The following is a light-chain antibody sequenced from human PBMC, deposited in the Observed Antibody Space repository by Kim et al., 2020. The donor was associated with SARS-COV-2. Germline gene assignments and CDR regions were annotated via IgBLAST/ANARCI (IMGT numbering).Light chain of an antibody. CDR2: DTG. J-gene: IGLJ3*02. CDR1: TGAVTPTHY. Sequence: QAVVTQEPSLTVSPGETVTLTCASSTGAVTPTHYPYWFQKKPGEVPRTLIFDTGSRHSWTPARFSGSLSGDKAVLTLAGAQPEDAGDYYCLLSFSGIRVFGGGTQLTVL. V-gene: IGLV7-46*01. CDR3: LLSFSGIRV.